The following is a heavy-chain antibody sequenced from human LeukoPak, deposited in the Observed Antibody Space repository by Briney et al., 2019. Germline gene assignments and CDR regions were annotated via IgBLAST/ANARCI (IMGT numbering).Heavy chain of an antibody. Sequence: SETLSLTCTVSGGSISSFYWSWIRRPAGKGLEWIGRIYTSGSTNYNPSLKSRVTMSVDTSKNQFSLKLSSVTAADTAVYYCARVRYGSGSYYFFDYWGQGTLVTVSS. CDR2: IYTSGST. CDR3: ARVRYGSGSYYFFDY. J-gene: IGHJ4*02. V-gene: IGHV4-4*07. CDR1: GGSISSFY. D-gene: IGHD3-10*01.